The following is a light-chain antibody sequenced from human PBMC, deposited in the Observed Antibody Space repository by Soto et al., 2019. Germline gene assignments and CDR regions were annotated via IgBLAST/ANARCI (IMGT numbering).Light chain of an antibody. V-gene: IGKV3-15*01. CDR3: QQYGYSPDT. Sequence: EIMLTQSPATLSVSPGERATLSCLASQSVSSNLAWYQQKPGQAPRLLIYGASTRATGIPARFSGSGSGTDFTLTISRLEPEDFAVYYCQQYGYSPDTFGQGTRLEIK. J-gene: IGKJ5*01. CDR2: GAS. CDR1: QSVSSN.